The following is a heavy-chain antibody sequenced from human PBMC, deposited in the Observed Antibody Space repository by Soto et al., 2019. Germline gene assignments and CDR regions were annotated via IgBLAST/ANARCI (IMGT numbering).Heavy chain of an antibody. J-gene: IGHJ6*02. D-gene: IGHD7-27*01. CDR3: AKWGLSGHGMDG. V-gene: IGHV3-30*18. CDR2: ISYDGSKK. CDR1: GFTFSNYG. Sequence: QVQLVESGGGVVQPGRSLRLSCAASGFTFSNYGMHWVRQAPGKGLEWVAVISYDGSKKYYADSVKGRFTISKDNSKNTVYLQMNSLRTEDTAGYYCAKWGLSGHGMDGWGQGTTVTVSS.